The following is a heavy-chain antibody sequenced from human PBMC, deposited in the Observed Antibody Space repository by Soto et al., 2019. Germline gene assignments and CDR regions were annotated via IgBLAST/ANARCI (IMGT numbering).Heavy chain of an antibody. V-gene: IGHV1-69*13. Sequence: SVKVSCKASGGTFSSYAISWVRQAPGQGLEWMGGIIPIFGTANYAQKFQGRATITADESTSTAYMELSSLRSEDTAVYYCAKDPGYGGNSAELYYFDYWGQGTLVTVSS. CDR2: IIPIFGTA. CDR1: GGTFSSYA. D-gene: IGHD4-17*01. CDR3: AKDPGYGGNSAELYYFDY. J-gene: IGHJ4*02.